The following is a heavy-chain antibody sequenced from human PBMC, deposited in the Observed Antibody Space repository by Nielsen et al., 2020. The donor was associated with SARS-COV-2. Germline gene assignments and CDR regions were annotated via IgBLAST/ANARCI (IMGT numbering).Heavy chain of an antibody. CDR1: GFTFDDYA. V-gene: IGHV3-9*01. CDR2: ISWNSGSI. CDR3: ATLAVTSGVRYYGMDV. J-gene: IGHJ6*02. D-gene: IGHD4-17*01. Sequence: GGSLRLSCAASGFTFDDYAMHWVRQAPGKGLEWVSGISWNSGSIGYADSVKGRFTISRDNAKNSLYLQMNSLRAEDTALYYCATLAVTSGVRYYGMDVWGQGTTVTVSS.